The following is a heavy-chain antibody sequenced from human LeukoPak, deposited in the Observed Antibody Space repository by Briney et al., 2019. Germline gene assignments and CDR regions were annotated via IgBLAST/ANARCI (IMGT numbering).Heavy chain of an antibody. CDR2: IKTNAEGGTL. V-gene: IGHV3-15*01. D-gene: IGHD3-10*01. CDR1: GFTFSRYG. CDR3: TTGIDDGGGY. J-gene: IGHJ4*02. Sequence: GSLRLSCGASGFTFSRYGMHWVRQGPGEGVEWVGRIKTNAEGGTLDYTAPVKGRFTISRDDSKNTLYLQMDSLEVEDTGMYYCTTGIDDGGGYWGQGTLVTVSS.